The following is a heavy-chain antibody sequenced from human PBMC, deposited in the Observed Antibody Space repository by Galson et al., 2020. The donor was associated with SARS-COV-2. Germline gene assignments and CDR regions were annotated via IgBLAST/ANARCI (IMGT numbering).Heavy chain of an antibody. CDR2: IWYDASNQ. CDR1: GFTFSRYG. D-gene: IGHD6-6*01. CDR3: ARGEEYSSSSIFYYYYYYAMDV. Sequence: GGSLRLSCAASGFTFSRYGMHWVRQAPGQGLEWVALIWYDASNQHYADSVKGRFTIPRDNSRNTLSLEMNSLRAEDSAVYFCARGEEYSSSSIFYYYYYYAMDVWGHGTTVTVAS. J-gene: IGHJ6*02. V-gene: IGHV3-33*01.